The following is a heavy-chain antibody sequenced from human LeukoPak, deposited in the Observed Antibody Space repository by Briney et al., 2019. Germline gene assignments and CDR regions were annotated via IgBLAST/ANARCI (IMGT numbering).Heavy chain of an antibody. D-gene: IGHD1-1*01. CDR3: ASRPGSERLFSFDH. CDR1: GFTFTSYA. V-gene: IGHV3-23*01. CDR2: ISTSGDTT. Sequence: PGGSLRLSCAASGFTFTSYAMSWVRQAPEKGLEWISSISTSGDTTYYADSVKGRFTISRDNSKNTLFLQMNSLRAEDSAVYYRASRPGSERLFSFDHWGQGTLVTVSS. J-gene: IGHJ4*02.